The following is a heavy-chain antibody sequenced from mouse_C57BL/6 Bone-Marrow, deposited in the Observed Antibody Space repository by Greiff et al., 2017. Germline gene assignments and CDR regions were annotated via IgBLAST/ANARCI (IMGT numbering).Heavy chain of an antibody. CDR1: GYTFTSYT. CDR2: INPSSGYT. Sequence: VQLQQSGAELARPGASVKMSCKASGYTFTSYTMHWVKQRPGQGLEWIGYINPSSGYTKYNQKFKDKATLTADKSSSTAYMQLSSLTSEDSAVYYCAREFYYCGSSLYYYAMDYWGQGTSVTVSS. D-gene: IGHD1-1*01. J-gene: IGHJ4*01. V-gene: IGHV1-4*01. CDR3: AREFYYCGSSLYYYAMDY.